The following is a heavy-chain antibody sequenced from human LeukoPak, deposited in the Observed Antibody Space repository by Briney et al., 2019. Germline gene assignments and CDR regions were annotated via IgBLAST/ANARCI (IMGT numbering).Heavy chain of an antibody. J-gene: IGHJ4*02. CDR3: ARVGGVPAAHFDS. V-gene: IGHV3-53*01. CDR1: GFNVRTKY. D-gene: IGHD2-2*01. Sequence: GGSLRLSCAASGFNVRTKYMSWVRQAPGKGLEWVSLIYSSGTTYYADSVQGRFTISRDNSKNSLYLEMNSLRAEDTAVHYCARVGGVPAAHFDSWGQGTLVTVSS. CDR2: IYSSGTT.